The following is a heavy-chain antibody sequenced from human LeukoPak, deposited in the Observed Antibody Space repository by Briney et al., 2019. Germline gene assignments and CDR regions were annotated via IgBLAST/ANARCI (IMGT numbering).Heavy chain of an antibody. V-gene: IGHV4-30-2*01. J-gene: IGHJ4*02. CDR3: ARGGGEEFGEYDVFDY. Sequence: SETLSLTCAVSGSSISSGGYSWSWIRQPPGKGLEWIGYIYHSGRTYYNPPLKSRVTISIDRSKNQFSLRLSSVTAADTAVYYCARGGGEEFGEYDVFDYWGQGTLVTVSS. CDR1: GSSISSGGYS. D-gene: IGHD3-10*01. CDR2: IYHSGRT.